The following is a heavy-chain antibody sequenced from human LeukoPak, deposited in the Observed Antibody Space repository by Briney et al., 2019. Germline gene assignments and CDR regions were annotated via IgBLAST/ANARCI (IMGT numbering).Heavy chain of an antibody. D-gene: IGHD6-13*01. CDR3: AKDMGMIAAAGIDY. Sequence: GGSLRLSCAASEFTFDDYAMHWVRQAPGKGLEWVSGISWNSGSIGYADSVKGRFTISRDNAKNSLYLQMNSLRAEDTALYYCAKDMGMIAAAGIDYWGQGTLVTVSS. V-gene: IGHV3-9*01. J-gene: IGHJ4*02. CDR2: ISWNSGSI. CDR1: EFTFDDYA.